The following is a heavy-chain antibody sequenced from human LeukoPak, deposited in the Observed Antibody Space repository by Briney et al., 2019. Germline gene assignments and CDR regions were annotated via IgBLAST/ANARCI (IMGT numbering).Heavy chain of an antibody. CDR3: ARSPARGYDILTNYNDY. CDR2: ISTYNPNT. J-gene: IGHJ4*02. Sequence: ASVKVSCKASGYSFTAYVISWVRQAPGQGLEWMGWISTYNPNTNYAQKFQGRVTMTTDTSTSTVYKELRSLRSDDTAVYYCARSPARGYDILTNYNDYWGQGTLVTVSS. CDR1: GYSFTAYV. V-gene: IGHV1-18*01. D-gene: IGHD3-9*01.